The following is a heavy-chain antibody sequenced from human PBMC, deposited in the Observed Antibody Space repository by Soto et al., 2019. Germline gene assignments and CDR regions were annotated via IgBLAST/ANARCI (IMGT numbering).Heavy chain of an antibody. CDR1: GGTFSSYA. J-gene: IGHJ6*02. D-gene: IGHD5-18*01. Sequence: ASVKVSCKASGGTFSSYAISWVRQAPGQGLEWMGGIIPIFGTANYAQKFQGRVTITADESTSTAYMELSSLRSEDTAVYYCAREGYSYGSGGMDVWGQGTTVTVSS. CDR2: IIPIFGTA. V-gene: IGHV1-69*13. CDR3: AREGYSYGSGGMDV.